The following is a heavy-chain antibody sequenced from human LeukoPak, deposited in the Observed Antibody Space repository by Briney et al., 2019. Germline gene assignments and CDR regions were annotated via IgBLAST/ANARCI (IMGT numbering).Heavy chain of an antibody. CDR2: IIPIFGTA. V-gene: IGHV1-69*05. CDR1: GGTFSSYA. D-gene: IGHD1-26*01. CDR3: AREWELHLFDY. J-gene: IGHJ4*02. Sequence: GASVKVSCKASGGTFSSYAISWVRQAPGQGLEWMGRIIPIFGTANYAQKFQGRVTITTDESTSTAYMELSSLRSEDTAVYYCAREWELHLFDYWAREPWSPSPQ.